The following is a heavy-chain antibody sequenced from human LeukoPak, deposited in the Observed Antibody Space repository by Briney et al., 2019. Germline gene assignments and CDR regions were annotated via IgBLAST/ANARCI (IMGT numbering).Heavy chain of an antibody. V-gene: IGHV3-23*01. CDR3: AKDRPDGDLSKNWFDP. J-gene: IGHJ5*02. Sequence: GGPLRLSCAASGFTFSSYAMSWVRQAPGKGLEWVSAISGSGGSTYYADSVKGRFTISRDNSKNTLYLQMNSLRAEDTAVYYCAKDRPDGDLSKNWFDPWGQGTLVTVSS. CDR1: GFTFSSYA. D-gene: IGHD4-17*01. CDR2: ISGSGGST.